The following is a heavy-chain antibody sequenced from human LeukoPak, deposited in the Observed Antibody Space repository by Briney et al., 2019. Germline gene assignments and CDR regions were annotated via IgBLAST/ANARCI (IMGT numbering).Heavy chain of an antibody. CDR1: GFTFSSHA. D-gene: IGHD5-24*01. J-gene: IGHJ4*02. V-gene: IGHV3-23*01. CDR3: AKVIREVDMSHDY. Sequence: PGGSLRLSCAASGFTFSSHAMSWVRQAPGKGLEWVSAISGSGGSTYYADSVKGRFTISRDKSKNTLYLQMNSLRAEDTAVYYCAKVIREVDMSHDYWGQGALATVSS. CDR2: ISGSGGST.